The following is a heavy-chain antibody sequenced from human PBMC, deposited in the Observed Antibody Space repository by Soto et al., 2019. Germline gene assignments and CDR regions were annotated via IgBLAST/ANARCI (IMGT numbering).Heavy chain of an antibody. CDR1: GAAIVSSHY. Sequence: AETLSLTCTVSGAAIVSSHYLTVVRHTPGKGLEWIGEIYHTGNTNYNPSLKSRVTLSLDKSKNQFSLRLNSVTAADTAVFYCARYPMDDYYRGMDVWGQGTTVTVSS. CDR2: IYHTGNT. V-gene: IGHV4-4*02. CDR3: ARYPMDDYYRGMDV. J-gene: IGHJ6*02.